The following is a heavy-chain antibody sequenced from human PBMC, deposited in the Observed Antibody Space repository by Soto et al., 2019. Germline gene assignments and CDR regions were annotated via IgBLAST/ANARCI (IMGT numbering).Heavy chain of an antibody. CDR3: ARSGVVAAAMGMDV. D-gene: IGHD2-15*01. CDR1: GFTFSSYA. J-gene: IGHJ6*02. CDR2: ISYDGSNK. Sequence: GGSLRLSCEASGFTFSSYAMHWVRQAPGKGLEWVAVISYDGSNKYYADSVKGRFTISRDNSKNTLYLQMNSLRAEDTAVYYCARSGVVAAAMGMDVWGQRTTVTVSS. V-gene: IGHV3-30-3*01.